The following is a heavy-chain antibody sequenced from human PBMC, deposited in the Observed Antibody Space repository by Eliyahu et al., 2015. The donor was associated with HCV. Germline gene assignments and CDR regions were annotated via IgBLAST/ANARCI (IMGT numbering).Heavy chain of an antibody. Sequence: EVQLVESGGGLVQPGGSLSLSCPPLGFTFSNYWMSXVRQAPGKGLVWVSRINYDGSTTGYADSVKGRFTVSRDNAKNTLDLQMNSLRTEDTAVYYCTRGSDSWGQGTLVTVSS. CDR2: INYDGSTT. CDR3: TRGSDS. V-gene: IGHV3-74*01. J-gene: IGHJ4*02. CDR1: GFTFSNYW.